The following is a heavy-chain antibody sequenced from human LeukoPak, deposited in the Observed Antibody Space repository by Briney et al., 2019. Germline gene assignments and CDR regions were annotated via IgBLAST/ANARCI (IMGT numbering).Heavy chain of an antibody. Sequence: SQTLSLTCVISGDTVSSNNAAWNWVRQSPSRGLEWLGRTYYRSKWYNDYAVSVKSRITINPDTSKNQFSLQLNSVTPEDTAVYYCARDRGGSTLYYYDYWGQGTLVTVSS. CDR2: TYYRSKWYN. CDR3: ARDRGGSTLYYYDY. CDR1: GDTVSSNNAA. V-gene: IGHV6-1*01. J-gene: IGHJ4*02. D-gene: IGHD2-15*01.